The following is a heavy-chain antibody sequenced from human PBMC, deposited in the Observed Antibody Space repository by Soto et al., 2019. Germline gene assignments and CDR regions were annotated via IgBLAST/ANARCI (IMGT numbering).Heavy chain of an antibody. CDR3: ASLGYCSSTSCYVGYYYGMDV. D-gene: IGHD2-2*01. CDR1: GGTFSSYA. Sequence: GASVKVSCKASGGTFSSYAISWVRQAPGQGLEWMGGIIPIFGTANYAQKFQGRVTITADESTSTAYMELSSLRSEDTAVYYCASLGYCSSTSCYVGYYYGMDVWGQGTTVTVSS. CDR2: IIPIFGTA. J-gene: IGHJ6*02. V-gene: IGHV1-69*13.